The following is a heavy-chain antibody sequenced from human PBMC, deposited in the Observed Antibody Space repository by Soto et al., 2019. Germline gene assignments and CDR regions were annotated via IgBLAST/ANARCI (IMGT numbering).Heavy chain of an antibody. D-gene: IGHD3-3*01. CDR1: GYTFTGYY. V-gene: IGHV1-2*04. CDR2: INPNSGGT. Sequence: ASVKVSCKASGYTFTGYYMHWVRQAPGQGLEWMGWINPNSGGTNYAQKFQGWVTMTRDTSISTAYMELSRLRSDDTAVYYCARARITIFGVVTLSYGMDVWGQGTTVTVSS. J-gene: IGHJ6*02. CDR3: ARARITIFGVVTLSYGMDV.